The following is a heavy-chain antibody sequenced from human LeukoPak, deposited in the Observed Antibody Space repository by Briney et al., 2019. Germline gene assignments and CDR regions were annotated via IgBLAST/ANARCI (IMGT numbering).Heavy chain of an antibody. V-gene: IGHV4-34*01. CDR3: ARRYYYNLGSFPFDF. Sequence: SETLSLTCAVSGGPFSGYFWSWIRQSSGKGLEWIVEIHNSGTTNYNPSLNSRVTISEDTSKNQFYLNLSSVTAAVTAVYYCARRYYYNLGSFPFDFWGQGTLVTVSS. CDR2: IHNSGTT. D-gene: IGHD3-10*01. J-gene: IGHJ4*02. CDR1: GGPFSGYF.